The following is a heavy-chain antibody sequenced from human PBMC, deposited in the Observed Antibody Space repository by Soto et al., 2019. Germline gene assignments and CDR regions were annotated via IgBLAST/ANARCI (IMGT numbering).Heavy chain of an antibody. CDR3: AKVSTVYVYAFDI. CDR1: GFTFSSYA. Sequence: EVQLLESGGGLVQPGGSLRLSCAASGFTFSSYAMSWVRQAPGKGLEWVSAVSGSGGSTYYADSVKGRFTISRDNAKNTLYRQMNSLRAEDTAVYYCAKVSTVYVYAFDIWGQGTMVTVSS. V-gene: IGHV3-23*01. CDR2: VSGSGGST. J-gene: IGHJ3*02. D-gene: IGHD4-17*01.